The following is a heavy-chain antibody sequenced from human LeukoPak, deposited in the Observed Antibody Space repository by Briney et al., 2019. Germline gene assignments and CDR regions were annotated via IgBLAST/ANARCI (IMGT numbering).Heavy chain of an antibody. V-gene: IGHV4-4*07. J-gene: IGHJ6*02. CDR3: ARDHVYGSGSPYYYYGMDV. Sequence: PSETLSLTCTVSGGSISSYYWSWVRQPAGKGLGWIGRIYFSGTTNYNPSLRSRVTMSVDTPKNQFSLKLNSVAAADTAVYYCARDHVYGSGSPYYYYGMDVWGQGTTVTVSS. CDR2: IYFSGTT. D-gene: IGHD3-10*01. CDR1: GGSISSYY.